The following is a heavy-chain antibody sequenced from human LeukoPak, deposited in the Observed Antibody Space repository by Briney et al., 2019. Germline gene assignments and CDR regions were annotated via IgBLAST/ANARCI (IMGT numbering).Heavy chain of an antibody. J-gene: IGHJ3*02. V-gene: IGHV1-8*01. CDR1: GYTFTNYD. CDR2: MNTSSDNT. CDR3: ARGIVVLTVTQGATDI. Sequence: ASGKLSCKASGYTFTNYDINWLRHATGQGLEWMGWMNTSSDNTGYAQKFQVRVTMTRNTSISTAYMELRSLRSDATAEYDCARGIVVLTVTQGATDIWGQGTMVTVSS. D-gene: IGHD1-26*01.